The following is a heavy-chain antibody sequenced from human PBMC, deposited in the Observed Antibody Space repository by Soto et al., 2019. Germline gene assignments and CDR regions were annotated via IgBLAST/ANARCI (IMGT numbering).Heavy chain of an antibody. CDR3: ATDIVVVTAIDYYYYGMDV. CDR2: ISSSSSTI. J-gene: IGHJ6*02. Sequence: PGGSLRLSCAASGFTFSSYSMNWVRQAPGKGLEWVSYISSSSSTIYYADSVKGRFTISRDNAKNSLYLQMNSLRDEDTAVYYCATDIVVVTAIDYYYYGMDVWGQGTTVTVSS. V-gene: IGHV3-48*02. CDR1: GFTFSSYS. D-gene: IGHD2-21*02.